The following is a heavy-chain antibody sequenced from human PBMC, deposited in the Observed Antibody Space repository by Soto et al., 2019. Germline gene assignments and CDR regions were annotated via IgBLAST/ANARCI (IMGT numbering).Heavy chain of an antibody. J-gene: IGHJ5*02. Sequence: SQTLSLTCTVSGGSISSYYWSWLRQPPGKGLEWIGYIYYSGSTNYNPSLKSRVTISVDTSKNQFSLKLSSVTAADTAVYYCARETYGDYVGYFDPWGQGTLVTVSS. CDR3: ARETYGDYVGYFDP. CDR1: GGSISSYY. CDR2: IYYSGST. D-gene: IGHD4-17*01. V-gene: IGHV4-59*01.